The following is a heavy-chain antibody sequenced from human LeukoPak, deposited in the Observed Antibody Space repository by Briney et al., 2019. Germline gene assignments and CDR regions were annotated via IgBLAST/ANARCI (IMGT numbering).Heavy chain of an antibody. D-gene: IGHD6-13*01. CDR2: ISGSGGST. J-gene: IGHJ4*02. CDR1: GFTFSSYA. V-gene: IGHV3-23*01. CDR3: AKDLSSSSWYGNHLVDY. Sequence: GPLRLSSAASGFTFSSYAMSWVRQAPGKGLEWVSAISGSGGSTYYADSVKGRFTISRDNSKNTLYLQMNSLRDEAPAVYHCAKDLSSSSWYGNHLVDYWGQGTLVTVSS.